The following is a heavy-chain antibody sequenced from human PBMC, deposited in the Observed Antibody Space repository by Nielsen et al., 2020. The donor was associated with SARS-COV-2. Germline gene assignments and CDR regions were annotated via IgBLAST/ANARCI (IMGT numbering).Heavy chain of an antibody. D-gene: IGHD3-22*01. V-gene: IGHV1-8*01. J-gene: IGHJ4*02. CDR1: GYTFTSYD. Sequence: ASVKVSCKASGYTFTSYDINWVRQATGQGLEWMGWMNPNSGNTGYAQKFQGRVTMTRNTSISTAYMELSSLRSEDTAVYYCARDYDSSGYYEYYFDYWGQGTLVTVSS. CDR2: MNPNSGNT. CDR3: ARDYDSSGYYEYYFDY.